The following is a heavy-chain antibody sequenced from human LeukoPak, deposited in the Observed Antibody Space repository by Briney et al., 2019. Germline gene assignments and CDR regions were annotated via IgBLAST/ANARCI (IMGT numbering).Heavy chain of an antibody. V-gene: IGHV3-7*03. CDR2: INHNGNVN. D-gene: IGHD3-16*01. CDR1: GYTFSSHG. CDR3: ARGGGLDV. J-gene: IGHJ6*02. Sequence: GGSLRLSCAASGYTFSSHGLHWVRQAPGKGLEWVASINHNGNVNYYVDSVKGRFTISRDNAKNSLYLQMSNLRAEDTAVYFCARGGGLDVWGQGATVTVSS.